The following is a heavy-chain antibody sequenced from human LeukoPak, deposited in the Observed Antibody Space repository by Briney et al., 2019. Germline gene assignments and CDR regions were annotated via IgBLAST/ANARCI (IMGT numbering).Heavy chain of an antibody. CDR2: ITPILGIA. CDR1: GGTFSSYA. D-gene: IGHD6-19*01. J-gene: IGHJ4*02. V-gene: IGHV1-69*04. Sequence: GASVKVSCKASGGTFSSYAISWVRQAPGQGLEWMGRITPILGIANYAQKFQGRVTITADKSTSTAYMELSSLRSEDTAVYYCARWDSSGYLDYWGQGTLVTVSS. CDR3: ARWDSSGYLDY.